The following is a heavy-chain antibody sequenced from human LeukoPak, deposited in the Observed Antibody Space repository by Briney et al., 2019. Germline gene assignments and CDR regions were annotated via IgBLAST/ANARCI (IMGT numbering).Heavy chain of an antibody. D-gene: IGHD6-19*01. V-gene: IGHV4-38-2*02. J-gene: IGHJ5*01. Sequence: SETLSLTCTVSGYSISSDYYWGWIRQPPGKGLEWIGNIYHSGSTYYNPSLKSRVIISVDTSKNEFSLKLNSLTAADTAVYYCVRDRSGPGEFDFWGQGTLVTVSS. CDR2: IYHSGST. CDR1: GYSISSDYY. CDR3: VRDRSGPGEFDF.